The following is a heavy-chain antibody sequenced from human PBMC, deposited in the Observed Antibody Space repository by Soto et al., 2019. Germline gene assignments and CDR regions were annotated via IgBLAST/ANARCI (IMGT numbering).Heavy chain of an antibody. CDR2: ISSSSSYI. D-gene: IGHD6-6*01. J-gene: IGHJ4*02. Sequence: EVQLVESGGGLVKPGGSLRLSCAASGFTFSSYSMNWVRQAPGKGLEWVSFISSSSSYIYYADSVKGRFTISRDNTKNSQYQKMNSLKAEDTGVYYCARDLYSSSARDFDYWGQGTLVTVSS. CDR1: GFTFSSYS. V-gene: IGHV3-21*01. CDR3: ARDLYSSSARDFDY.